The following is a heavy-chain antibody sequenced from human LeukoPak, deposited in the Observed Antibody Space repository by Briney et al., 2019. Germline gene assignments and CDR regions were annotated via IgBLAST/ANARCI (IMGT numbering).Heavy chain of an antibody. CDR1: GGTFSSYA. J-gene: IGHJ4*02. Sequence: SVKVSCKASGGTFSSYAISWVRQAPGQGLEWMGGIIPIFGTANYAQKFQGRVTITADKSTSTAYMELSSLRSEDTAAYYCASGGGSGSPSFDYWGQGTLVTVSS. V-gene: IGHV1-69*06. CDR3: ASGGGSGSPSFDY. CDR2: IIPIFGTA. D-gene: IGHD3-10*01.